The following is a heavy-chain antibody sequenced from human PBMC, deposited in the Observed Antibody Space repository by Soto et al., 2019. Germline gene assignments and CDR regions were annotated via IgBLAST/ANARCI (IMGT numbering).Heavy chain of an antibody. CDR3: ARGANFWSGYDTFDY. V-gene: IGHV3-30-3*01. CDR2: ISYDGSNK. CDR1: GFTFSSYA. J-gene: IGHJ4*02. Sequence: PGGSLRLSCAASGFTFSSYAMHWVRQAPGKGLEWVAVISYDGSNKYYADSVKGRFTISRDNSKNTLYLQMNSLRAEDTAVYYCARGANFWSGYDTFDYWGQGTLVTVAS. D-gene: IGHD3-3*01.